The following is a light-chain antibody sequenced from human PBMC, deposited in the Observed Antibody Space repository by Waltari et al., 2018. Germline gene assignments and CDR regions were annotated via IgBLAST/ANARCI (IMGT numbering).Light chain of an antibody. J-gene: IGKJ4*01. CDR1: QSVSSY. V-gene: IGKV3-11*01. CDR2: DAS. CDR3: QQRSNWPP. Sequence: EIVLTQSPATLSFSPGERATLPCRASQSVSSYLAWYQQKPGQAPRLLIYDASNRATGIPARFSGSGSGTDFTLTISSLEPEDFAVYYCQQRSNWPPFGGGTKVEI.